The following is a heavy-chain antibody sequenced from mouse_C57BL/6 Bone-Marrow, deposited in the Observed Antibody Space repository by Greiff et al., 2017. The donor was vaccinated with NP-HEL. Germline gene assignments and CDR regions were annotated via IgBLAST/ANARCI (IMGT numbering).Heavy chain of an antibody. CDR1: GYTFTSYW. J-gene: IGHJ2*01. Sequence: QVQLKQPGAELVKPGASVKLSCKASGYTFTSYWMHWVKQRPGRGLEWIGRIDPNSGGTKYNEKFKSKATLTVDKPSSTAYMQLSSLTSEDSAVYYCAREGVTTVVEDYFDYWGQGTTLTVSS. D-gene: IGHD1-1*01. CDR2: IDPNSGGT. CDR3: AREGVTTVVEDYFDY. V-gene: IGHV1-72*01.